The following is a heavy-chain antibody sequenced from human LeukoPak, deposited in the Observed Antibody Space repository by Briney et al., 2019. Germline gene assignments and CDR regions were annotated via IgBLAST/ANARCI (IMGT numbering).Heavy chain of an antibody. D-gene: IGHD6-19*01. CDR1: GGSINSDY. CDR2: IYTSGSA. J-gene: IGHJ4*02. Sequence: SETLSLTCTVSGGSINSDYWSWIRQPAGKGLEWIGRIYTSGSANYNPSLKSRVTMSVDTSKNQFSLRLSSVTAADTAVYYCARGGGGWYGNHFDCWGQGTLVTVSS. V-gene: IGHV4-4*07. CDR3: ARGGGGWYGNHFDC.